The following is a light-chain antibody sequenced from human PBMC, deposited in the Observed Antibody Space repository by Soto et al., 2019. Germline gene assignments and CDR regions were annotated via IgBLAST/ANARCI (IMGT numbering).Light chain of an antibody. CDR1: CSDVGGYDY. V-gene: IGLV2-14*03. J-gene: IGLJ1*01. CDR3: SSYTSSSTLRV. Sequence: QSALTQPASVSGSPGQSITISCTGTCSDVGGYDYVSWYQQHPGKAPKLMIYDVSNRPSGISTRFSASKSGNTASLTISGLQAEDEADYYCSSYTSSSTLRVFGTGTKLTVL. CDR2: DVS.